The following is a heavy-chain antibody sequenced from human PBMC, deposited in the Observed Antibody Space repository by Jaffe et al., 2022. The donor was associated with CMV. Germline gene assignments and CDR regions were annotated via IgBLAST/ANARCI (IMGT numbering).Heavy chain of an antibody. CDR3: TRDRIEPYMDV. D-gene: IGHD2-15*01. CDR2: IRSKAYGGTT. V-gene: IGHV3-49*04. Sequence: EVQLVESGGGLVQPGRSLRLSCTASGFTFGDYAMSWVRQAPGKGLEWVGFIRSKAYGGTTEYAASVKGRFTISRDDSKSIAYLQMNSLKTEDTAVYYCTRDRIEPYMDVWGKGTTVTVSS. CDR1: GFTFGDYA. J-gene: IGHJ6*03.